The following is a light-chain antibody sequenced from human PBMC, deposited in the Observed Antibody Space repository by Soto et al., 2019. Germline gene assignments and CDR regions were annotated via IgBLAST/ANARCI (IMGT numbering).Light chain of an antibody. CDR3: CSYARSSLV. Sequence: QSALTQPASVSGSPGQSIAISCTGASSDVGSHNLVSWYQQRPGKAPKLMIYEGSKRPSGVSNRFSGSKSGNTASLTISGLQAEDEADYYCCSYARSSLVFGGGTKLTVL. V-gene: IGLV2-23*01. J-gene: IGLJ3*02. CDR1: SSDVGSHNL. CDR2: EGS.